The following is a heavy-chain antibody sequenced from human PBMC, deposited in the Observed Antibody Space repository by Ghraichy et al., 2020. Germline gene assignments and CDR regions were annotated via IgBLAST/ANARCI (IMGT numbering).Heavy chain of an antibody. J-gene: IGHJ4*02. V-gene: IGHV3-48*03. Sequence: GGSLRLSCAASGFTLSNFEMNWVRQAPGKGLEWVSYVNSGGSVMYYADSVKGRFTISRDNAKNSLYLQMNSLRAEETAIYYCARGGNWLFDYWGQGTLVTVSS. CDR2: VNSGGSVM. CDR1: GFTLSNFE. CDR3: ARGGNWLFDY. D-gene: IGHD3-9*01.